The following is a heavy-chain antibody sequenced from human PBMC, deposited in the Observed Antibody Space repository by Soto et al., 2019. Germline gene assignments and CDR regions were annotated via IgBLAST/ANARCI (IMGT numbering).Heavy chain of an antibody. V-gene: IGHV1-18*01. J-gene: IGHJ6*02. CDR2: ISGYDGRT. D-gene: IGHD2-21*02. CDR1: GYTFTRYG. CDR3: AREGDVPYYYYGMDV. Sequence: QVHLVQSGAEVKKPGASVKVSCKTSGYTFTRYGISWVRQAPGQGLEWMGWISGYDGRTNFAQKVQDRVTMTTDTSTSTVYMELRRLSSDDTAVYYWAREGDVPYYYYGMDVWGQGTTVTVSS.